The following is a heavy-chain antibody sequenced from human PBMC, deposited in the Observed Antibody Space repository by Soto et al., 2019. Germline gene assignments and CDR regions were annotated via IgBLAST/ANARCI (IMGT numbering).Heavy chain of an antibody. D-gene: IGHD1-26*01. J-gene: IGHJ4*02. V-gene: IGHV1-69*06. CDR1: GGTFNTYT. CDR3: ASWRSYSGSYCFDY. CDR2: VVPMYDSV. Sequence: ASVNVSCKASGGTFNTYTINWLRQAPGRGLEWVGQVVPMYDSVNYAETFQGRVTITVDKSTNTAYMELTSLRSQDTALYFCASWRSYSGSYCFDYWGQGTLVTVSS.